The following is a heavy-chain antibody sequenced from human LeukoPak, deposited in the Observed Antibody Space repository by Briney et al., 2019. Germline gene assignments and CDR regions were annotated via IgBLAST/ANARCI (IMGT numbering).Heavy chain of an antibody. Sequence: SETLSLTCTVSGDPIISSNHYWAWVRQSPGKGLEWIGSIYFSGSSSHNPSLQGRVIISVDTSENQFSLKLTFVTAADTAVYFCTRETSNTSFWEWGQGILVTISS. V-gene: IGHV4-39*07. CDR1: GDPIISSNHY. CDR3: TRETSNTSFWE. J-gene: IGHJ1*01. D-gene: IGHD3-10*01. CDR2: IYFSGSS.